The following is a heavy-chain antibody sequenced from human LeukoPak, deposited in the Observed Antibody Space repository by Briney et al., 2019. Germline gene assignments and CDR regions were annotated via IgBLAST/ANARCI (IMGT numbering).Heavy chain of an antibody. J-gene: IGHJ4*02. CDR2: VNPNSGNT. V-gene: IGHV1-8*01. D-gene: IGHD4-17*01. CDR3: ASSFNYGGNDYFDY. CDR1: GYTFTSYD. Sequence: ASVKVSCKASGYTFTSYDINWVRQATGQGLEWMGWVNPNSGNTGYAQKFQGRVTMTRNTSISTAYMELSSLRSEDTAVYYCASSFNYGGNDYFDYWGQGTLVTVSS.